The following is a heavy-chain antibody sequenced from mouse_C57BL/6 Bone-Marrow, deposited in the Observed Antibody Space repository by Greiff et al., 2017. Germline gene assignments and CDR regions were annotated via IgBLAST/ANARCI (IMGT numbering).Heavy chain of an antibody. J-gene: IGHJ4*01. CDR3: ARRLPHYYARDY. D-gene: IGHD3-2*02. V-gene: IGHV1-63*01. CDR2: IYPGGGYT. Sequence: QVQLQQSGAELVRPGTSVKMSCKASGYTFTNYWLGWAKQRPGHGLAWIGDIYPGGGYTNYNEKFKGQATLPVDKSSSTAYMQFSSLTSEDSAIYYCARRLPHYYARDYGGQGTSVTVSS. CDR1: GYTFTNYW.